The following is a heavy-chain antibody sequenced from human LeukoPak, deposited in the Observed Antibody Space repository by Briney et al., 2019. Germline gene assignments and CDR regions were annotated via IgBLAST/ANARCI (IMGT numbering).Heavy chain of an antibody. J-gene: IGHJ3*02. CDR1: GFTFDDYA. Sequence: GSLRLSCAASGFTFDDYAMHWVRQAPGKGLEWVSLISGDGGSTYYADSVKGRFTISRDNSKNSLYLQMNSLRTEDTALYYCANRVVVTVYDAFDIWGQGTMVTVSS. V-gene: IGHV3-43*02. D-gene: IGHD2-21*02. CDR3: ANRVVVTVYDAFDI. CDR2: ISGDGGST.